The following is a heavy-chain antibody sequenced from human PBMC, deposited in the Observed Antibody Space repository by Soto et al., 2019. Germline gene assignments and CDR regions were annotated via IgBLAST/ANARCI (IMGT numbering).Heavy chain of an antibody. D-gene: IGHD6-19*01. J-gene: IGHJ4*02. Sequence: PGGTLRLSCATAGINLNNYAMSLLSQAPEARLDWVSFVSSSGGTTYYADCVKGVFTMSRDNSRRTVFLQMNTLGAEDMAIYYCATFMTVTGPGWGRASEYWGQGTRVTVSS. CDR3: ATFMTVTGPGWGRASEY. CDR2: VSSSGGTT. V-gene: IGHV3-23*01. CDR1: GINLNNYA.